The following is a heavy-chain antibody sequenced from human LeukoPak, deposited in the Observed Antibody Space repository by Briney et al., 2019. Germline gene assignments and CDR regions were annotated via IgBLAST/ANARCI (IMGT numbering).Heavy chain of an antibody. Sequence: GGSLRLSCAASGFTFSSYGMHWVRQAPGKGLEWVAFIRYDGSNKYYADSVKGRFTISRDNSKNTLYLQMNSLRAEDTAVYYCAKDRGDLYSSSYYFDYWGQGTLVTVSS. D-gene: IGHD6-6*01. V-gene: IGHV3-30*02. J-gene: IGHJ4*02. CDR2: IRYDGSNK. CDR1: GFTFSSYG. CDR3: AKDRGDLYSSSYYFDY.